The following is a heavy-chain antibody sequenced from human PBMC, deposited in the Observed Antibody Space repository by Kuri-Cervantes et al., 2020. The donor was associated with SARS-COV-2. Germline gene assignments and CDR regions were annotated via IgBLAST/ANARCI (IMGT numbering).Heavy chain of an antibody. Sequence: GESLKISCAASGFTFSSYAMHWVRQAPGKGLEGVAVISYDGSNKYYADSVKGRFTISRDNYKNTLYLQMTSLRVEDTAVYYCASGRDFWTGYVDDSWGEGRWVTVSS. J-gene: IGHJ4*02. CDR1: GFTFSSYA. D-gene: IGHD3/OR15-3a*01. CDR3: ASGRDFWTGYVDDS. V-gene: IGHV3-30*04. CDR2: ISYDGSNK.